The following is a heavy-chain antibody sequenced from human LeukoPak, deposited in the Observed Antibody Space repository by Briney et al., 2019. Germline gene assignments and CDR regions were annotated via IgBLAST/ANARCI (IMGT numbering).Heavy chain of an antibody. CDR1: GLTVSSNY. J-gene: IGHJ4*02. CDR2: MYSGGST. D-gene: IGHD1-26*01. CDR3: ARGVGAFTDF. Sequence: QPWGSLRLSCATSGLTVSSNYMSWLRQAPGKGLECVSIMYSGGSTYYADSVKGRFTISRDNSKNTLYLQMNSLRAEDTAVYYCARGVGAFTDFWGQGTLVTVSS. V-gene: IGHV3-66*01.